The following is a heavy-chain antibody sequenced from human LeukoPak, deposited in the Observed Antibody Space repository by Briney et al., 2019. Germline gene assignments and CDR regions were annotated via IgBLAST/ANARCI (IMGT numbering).Heavy chain of an antibody. D-gene: IGHD3-16*01. V-gene: IGHV3-21*01. J-gene: IGHJ5*02. Sequence: GGSLRLSCAASGFNFGSYAMNWVRQAPGKGLEWVSSISSGSSFIYYADSVKGRFTISRDNAKNSLYLQMNSLRAEATAIYYCARDQGGERWFDPWGQGTLVTVSS. CDR3: ARDQGGERWFDP. CDR2: ISSGSSFI. CDR1: GFNFGSYA.